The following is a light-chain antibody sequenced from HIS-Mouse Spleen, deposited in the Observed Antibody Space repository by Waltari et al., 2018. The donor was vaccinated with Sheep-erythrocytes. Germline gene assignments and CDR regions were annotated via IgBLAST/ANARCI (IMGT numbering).Light chain of an antibody. Sequence: QSALTQPPSASGSPGQSVTISCTGTSSDVGGYNYVSWYQQHPGKAPKLMIYEVSKRPSGVPDRFSGSKSGNTASLTVSGLQAMDEADYYCAAWDDSLNGPVFGGGTKLTVL. V-gene: IGLV2-8*01. CDR1: SSDVGGYNY. CDR3: AAWDDSLNGPV. CDR2: EVS. J-gene: IGLJ3*02.